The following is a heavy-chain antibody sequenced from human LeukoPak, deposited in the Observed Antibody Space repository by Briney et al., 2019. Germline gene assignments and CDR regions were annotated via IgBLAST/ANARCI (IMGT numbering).Heavy chain of an antibody. Sequence: ASVKVSCKTSGYTFTNYPIHWVRQAPGQGLEWMGWXXAANGNTQYSQNFQGRVTITRDTSATTAYMELRSLRFEDTALYYCASWAGTPGGYFSGPLDYWGQGTLVTVSS. CDR3: ASWAGTPGGYFSGPLDY. CDR2: XXAANGNT. V-gene: IGHV1-3*01. J-gene: IGHJ4*02. CDR1: GYTFTNYP. D-gene: IGHD6-25*01.